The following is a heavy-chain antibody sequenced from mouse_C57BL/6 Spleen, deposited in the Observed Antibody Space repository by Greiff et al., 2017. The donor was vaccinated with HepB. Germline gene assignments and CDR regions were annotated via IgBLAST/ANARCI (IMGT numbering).Heavy chain of an antibody. J-gene: IGHJ2*01. D-gene: IGHD2-2*01. CDR1: GYTFTSYW. Sequence: QVQLQQPGAELVRPGTSVKLSCKASGYTFTSYWMHWVKQRPGQGLEWIGVIDPSDSYTNYNQKFKGKATLTVDTSSSTAYMQLSSLTSEDSAVYYCARRTMVTTGGFDYWGQGTTLTVSS. CDR2: IDPSDSYT. CDR3: ARRTMVTTGGFDY. V-gene: IGHV1-59*01.